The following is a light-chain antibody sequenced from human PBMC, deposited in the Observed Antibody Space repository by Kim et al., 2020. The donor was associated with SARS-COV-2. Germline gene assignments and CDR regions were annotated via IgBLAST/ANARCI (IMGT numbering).Light chain of an antibody. CDR2: GAS. J-gene: IGKJ2*01. CDR1: QSVSSN. V-gene: IGKV3-15*01. Sequence: EIVMTQSPATLSVSPGETATLSCRAGQSVSSNLAWYQQKPGQAPRLLIYGASTRATGIPARFSGSGSGTEFTLTISSLQSEDFAVYYCQQYNNWPYTFGQGTKLEI. CDR3: QQYNNWPYT.